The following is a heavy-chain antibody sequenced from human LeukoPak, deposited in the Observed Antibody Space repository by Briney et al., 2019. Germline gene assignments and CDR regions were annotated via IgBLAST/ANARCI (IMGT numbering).Heavy chain of an antibody. CDR1: GGSISSSSYY. Sequence: ASETLSLTCTVSGGSISSSSYYWGWIRHPPGKGLEWIASIYYSGSTYYNPSLKSRVTISVATSTTHSSLKLTSVPAADTAVYYCVGHLPYSNYCNYWGQGTLVTVSS. CDR2: IYYSGST. CDR3: VGHLPYSNYCNY. J-gene: IGHJ4*02. V-gene: IGHV4-39*01. D-gene: IGHD4-11*01.